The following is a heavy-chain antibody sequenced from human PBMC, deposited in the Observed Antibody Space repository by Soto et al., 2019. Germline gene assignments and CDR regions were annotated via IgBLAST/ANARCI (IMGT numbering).Heavy chain of an antibody. CDR2: ISYDGSNK. CDR1: GFTFSSYA. V-gene: IGHV3-30-3*01. CDR3: ARGGITGTIAPDY. J-gene: IGHJ4*02. D-gene: IGHD1-7*01. Sequence: GGSLRLSCAASGFTFSSYAMHWVRQAPGKGLEWVAVISYDGSNKYYADSVKGRFTISRDNSKNTLYLQMNSLRVEDTAVYYCARGGITGTIAPDYWGQGTLVTVSS.